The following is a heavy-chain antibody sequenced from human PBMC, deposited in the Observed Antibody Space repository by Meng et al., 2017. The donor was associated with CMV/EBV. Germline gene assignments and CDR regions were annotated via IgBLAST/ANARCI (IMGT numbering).Heavy chain of an antibody. J-gene: IGHJ4*02. Sequence: GESLKISCTASGFTFGDYAMSWVRQAPGKGLEWVGFIRSKAYGGTTEYDASVKGRFTISRDDSKSIAYLQMNSLKTEDTAVYYCTRKNWAFDYWGQGTLVTVSS. CDR2: IRSKAYGGTT. V-gene: IGHV3-49*04. CDR3: TRKNWAFDY. D-gene: IGHD7-27*01. CDR1: GFTFGDYA.